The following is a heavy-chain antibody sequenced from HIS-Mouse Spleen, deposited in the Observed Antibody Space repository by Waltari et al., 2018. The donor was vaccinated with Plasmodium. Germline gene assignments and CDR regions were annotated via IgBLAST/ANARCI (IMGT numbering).Heavy chain of an antibody. CDR3: ASSWYWYFDL. D-gene: IGHD6-13*01. Sequence: EVQLVESGGGLVQPGGSLRLSCAASGFTFSSYWMSWVRQAPGKGLGWVANIKKGGSEKYDVDSGKGRFTISRDNAKNSLYLQMNSRRAEDTAVYYCASSWYWYFDLWGRGTLVTVSS. J-gene: IGHJ2*01. CDR2: IKKGGSEK. V-gene: IGHV3-7*01. CDR1: GFTFSSYW.